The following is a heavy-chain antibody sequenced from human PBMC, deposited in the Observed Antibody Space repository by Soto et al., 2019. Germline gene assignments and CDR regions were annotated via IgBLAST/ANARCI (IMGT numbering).Heavy chain of an antibody. CDR2: INHSGST. V-gene: IGHV4-34*01. CDR1: GGSFSGYY. J-gene: IGHJ6*02. CDR3: ARGDYYGSGSYYSYYYYGMDV. D-gene: IGHD3-10*01. Sequence: SATLSLTCAVYGGSFSGYYWSWIRQPPGKGLEWIGEINHSGSTNYNPSLKSRVTISVDTSKNQFSLKLSSVTAADTAVYYCARGDYYGSGSYYSYYYYGMDVWGQGTTVT.